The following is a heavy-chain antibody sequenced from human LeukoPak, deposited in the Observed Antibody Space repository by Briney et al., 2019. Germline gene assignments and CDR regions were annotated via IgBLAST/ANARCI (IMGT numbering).Heavy chain of an antibody. D-gene: IGHD4-17*01. Sequence: GGSLRLSCTASGLTLSNYWMIWVRQAPGKGLQWVAKIKQDGSEKYYVDSVKGRFTISRDNSKNTLYLQMNSLRAEDTAVYYCARLAATEAFDIWGQGTMVTVSS. CDR1: GLTLSNYW. V-gene: IGHV3-7*03. CDR2: IKQDGSEK. J-gene: IGHJ3*02. CDR3: ARLAATEAFDI.